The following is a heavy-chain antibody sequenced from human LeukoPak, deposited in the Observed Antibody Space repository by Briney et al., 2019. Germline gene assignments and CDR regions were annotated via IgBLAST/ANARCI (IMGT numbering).Heavy chain of an antibody. CDR3: ARALTLRALISIFGVDAFDI. CDR1: GGSISSGSYY. V-gene: IGHV4-61*02. J-gene: IGHJ3*02. D-gene: IGHD3-3*01. Sequence: SRTLSLTCTVSGGSISSGSYYWSWIRQPAGKGLEWIGRIYTSGSTNYNPSLKSRVTISVDTSKNQFSLKLSSVTAADTAVYYCARALTLRALISIFGVDAFDIWGQGTMVTVSS. CDR2: IYTSGST.